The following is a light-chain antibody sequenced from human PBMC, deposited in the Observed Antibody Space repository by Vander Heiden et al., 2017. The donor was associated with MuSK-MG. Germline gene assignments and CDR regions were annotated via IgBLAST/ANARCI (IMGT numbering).Light chain of an antibody. J-gene: IGKJ5*01. CDR1: QDISNY. CDR3: RQYNNRHP. V-gene: IGKV1-33*01. CDR2: DAS. Sequence: DIQMTQSPSSLSASVGDRVTITCQASQDISNYLNWYQQKPGKAPKLLIYDASNLETGVPSRFSGSGSGTDFTFTISSLQPEDIATYYCRQYNNRHPFGQGTQLEIK.